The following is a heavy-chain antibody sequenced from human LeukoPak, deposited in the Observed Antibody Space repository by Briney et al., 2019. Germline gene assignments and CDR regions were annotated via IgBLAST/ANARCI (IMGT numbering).Heavy chain of an antibody. J-gene: IGHJ3*02. D-gene: IGHD6-6*01. Sequence: ASVKVSCKASGYTFTGYYMHWVRQAPGQGLEWMGWINPNSGGTNYAQKFQGRVTMTRDTSISTAYMELSRLGSDDTAVYYCARDEVYSSSGDAFDIWGQGTMVTVSS. CDR3: ARDEVYSSSGDAFDI. CDR2: INPNSGGT. V-gene: IGHV1-2*02. CDR1: GYTFTGYY.